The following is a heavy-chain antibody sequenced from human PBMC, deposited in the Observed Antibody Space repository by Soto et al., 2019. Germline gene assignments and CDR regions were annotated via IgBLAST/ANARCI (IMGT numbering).Heavy chain of an antibody. Sequence: GGSLRLSCAASGFTFSSYSMNWVRQAPGKGLEWVSSISSSSSYIYYADSVKGRFTISRDNAKNSLYLQMNSLRAEDTAVYYCAKAGAIAARKLNWFDPWGQGTLVTVSS. D-gene: IGHD6-6*01. CDR1: GFTFSSYS. CDR2: ISSSSSYI. V-gene: IGHV3-21*04. CDR3: AKAGAIAARKLNWFDP. J-gene: IGHJ5*02.